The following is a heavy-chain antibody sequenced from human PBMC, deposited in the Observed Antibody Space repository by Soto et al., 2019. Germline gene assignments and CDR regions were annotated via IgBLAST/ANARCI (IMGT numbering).Heavy chain of an antibody. CDR2: IKQDGSEK. V-gene: IGHV3-7*01. CDR3: GKGYYYYYMDV. CDR1: GFTFSSYW. Sequence: GGSLRLSCAASGFTFSSYWMSWVRQAPGKGLEWVANIKQDGSEKYYVDSVKGRFTISRDNAKNSLYLQMNSLRAEDTAVYYCGKGYYYYYMDVWGKGTTVTVSS. J-gene: IGHJ6*03.